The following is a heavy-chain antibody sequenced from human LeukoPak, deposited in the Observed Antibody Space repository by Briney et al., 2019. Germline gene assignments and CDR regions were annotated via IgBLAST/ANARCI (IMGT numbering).Heavy chain of an antibody. D-gene: IGHD4-17*01. CDR3: AKTGGSYGDYVNF. J-gene: IGHJ4*02. Sequence: PGGSLRLSCAASGFTFSSYAMSWVRQAPGKGLEWVSGISGSGVNTYHADSVKGRFTIYRDNSKNTLYLQMNSLRAEDTAVYYCAKTGGSYGDYVNFWGQGTLVTVSS. V-gene: IGHV3-23*01. CDR1: GFTFSSYA. CDR2: ISGSGVNT.